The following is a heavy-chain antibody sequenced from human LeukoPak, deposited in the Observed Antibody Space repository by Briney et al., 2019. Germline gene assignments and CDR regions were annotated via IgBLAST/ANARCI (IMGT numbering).Heavy chain of an antibody. D-gene: IGHD6-19*01. Sequence: ASVKVSCKASGYTFTSYGISWVRQGPGQGLEWMGGISAYNGNTNYAQKLQGRVTMTTDTSTSTAYMELRSLRSDDTAVYYCARVRGAVALYYYYGMDVWGQGTTVTVSS. J-gene: IGHJ6*02. CDR2: ISAYNGNT. CDR1: GYTFTSYG. CDR3: ARVRGAVALYYYYGMDV. V-gene: IGHV1-18*01.